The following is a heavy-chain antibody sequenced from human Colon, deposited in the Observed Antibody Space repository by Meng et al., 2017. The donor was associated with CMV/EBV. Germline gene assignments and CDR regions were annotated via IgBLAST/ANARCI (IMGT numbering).Heavy chain of an antibody. Sequence: VPLVEAGGGVVQPGKSLRLSCAASGFTFSNYLMHWVRQSPGKGLVWVSRIKTDGSTTNYADSVKGRFTISRDNAKNTLYLQMNSLRAEDTAVYYCARDLEWELSFDPWGQGTLVTVSS. D-gene: IGHD1-26*01. CDR3: ARDLEWELSFDP. CDR1: GFTFSNYL. V-gene: IGHV3-74*01. J-gene: IGHJ5*02. CDR2: IKTDGSTT.